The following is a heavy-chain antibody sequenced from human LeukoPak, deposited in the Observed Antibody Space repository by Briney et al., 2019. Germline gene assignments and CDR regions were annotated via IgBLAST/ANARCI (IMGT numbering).Heavy chain of an antibody. J-gene: IGHJ4*01. CDR2: ISSSSSYI. D-gene: IGHD2-2*01. CDR1: GFTFSDYT. Sequence: GGSLSLSCAASGFTFSDYTMNWVRQAPGKGLEWVSYISSSSSYIYYADSVKGRFTISRDNAKNSLYLQMNSLRAEDTAVYYCVRDCSRTSCYEYWGQGTLVTVSS. CDR3: VRDCSRTSCYEY. V-gene: IGHV3-21*01.